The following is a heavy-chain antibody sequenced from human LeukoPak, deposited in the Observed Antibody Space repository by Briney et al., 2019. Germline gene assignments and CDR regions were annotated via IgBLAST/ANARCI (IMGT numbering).Heavy chain of an antibody. D-gene: IGHD6-6*01. V-gene: IGHV3-9*01. CDR3: AKDIGVAARLAFDY. CDR2: ISWNSGSI. CDR1: GFTFDDYA. Sequence: PGGSLRLSCAASGFTFDDYAMHWVRQAPGKGLEWVSGISWNSGSIGYADSVKGRFTISRDNAKNSLYLQMNSLRAEDTALYYCAKDIGVAARLAFDYWGQGTLVTVSS. J-gene: IGHJ4*02.